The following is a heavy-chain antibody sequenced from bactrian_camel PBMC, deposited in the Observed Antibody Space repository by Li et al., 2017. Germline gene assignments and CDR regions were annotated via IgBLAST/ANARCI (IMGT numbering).Heavy chain of an antibody. Sequence: HVQLVESGGGSVQAGETLRLSCTASGFIFDDPGMGWYRQAPGNECELVSSISRDGSTYYADSVKGRFTISQDDAKNTVYLQMNSLKPEDTVVYYCAAALPFTTAWEQCPKSDFGYWGQGTQVTVS. CDR1: GFIFDDPG. D-gene: IGHD5*01. J-gene: IGHJ6*01. V-gene: IGHV3S63*01. CDR2: ISRDGST. CDR3: AAALPFTTAWEQCPKSDFGY.